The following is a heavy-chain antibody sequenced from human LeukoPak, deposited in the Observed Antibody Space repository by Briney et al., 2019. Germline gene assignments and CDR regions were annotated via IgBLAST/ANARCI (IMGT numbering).Heavy chain of an antibody. CDR1: GGSMNNYY. J-gene: IGHJ5*02. Sequence: SETLSLTCTVPGGSMNNYYWNWIRQSAGKGLEWIGYIYTRGTTNYNPSLKSRLTMSVDTSRNQFSLKLSSVTAADTAVYYCARADRGYCSGASCYGFDPWGQGTLVTVSS. CDR2: IYTRGTT. V-gene: IGHV4-4*07. CDR3: ARADRGYCSGASCYGFDP. D-gene: IGHD2-15*01.